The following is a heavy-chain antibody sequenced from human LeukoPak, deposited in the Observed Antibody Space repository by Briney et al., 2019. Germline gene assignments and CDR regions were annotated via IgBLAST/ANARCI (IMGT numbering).Heavy chain of an antibody. Sequence: PGGSLRLSCAASGFTFSRYNMNWVRQAPGKGLEWVSSITIGSNYIYYADSVKGRFTISRDNAKKSLYLQMNCLRAEDTAVYYCAKTTVTPPYYMDVWGKGTTVTVSS. V-gene: IGHV3-21*01. CDR1: GFTFSRYN. CDR3: AKTTVTPPYYMDV. J-gene: IGHJ6*03. D-gene: IGHD4-11*01. CDR2: ITIGSNYI.